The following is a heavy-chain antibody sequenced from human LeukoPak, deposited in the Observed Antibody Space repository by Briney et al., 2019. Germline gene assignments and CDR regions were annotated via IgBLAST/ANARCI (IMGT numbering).Heavy chain of an antibody. J-gene: IGHJ5*02. Sequence: SETLSLTCTVSGGSISSYYWSWIRQPPGKGLEWIGYTYYSGSTNYNPSLKSRVTISVDTSKNQFSLKLSSVTAADTAVYYCARTPRVVVAARNGWFDPWGQGTLVTVSS. CDR1: GGSISSYY. CDR3: ARTPRVVVAARNGWFDP. D-gene: IGHD2-15*01. CDR2: TYYSGST. V-gene: IGHV4-59*01.